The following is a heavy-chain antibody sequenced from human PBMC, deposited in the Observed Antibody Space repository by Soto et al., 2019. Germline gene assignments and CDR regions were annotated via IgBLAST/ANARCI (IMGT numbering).Heavy chain of an antibody. Sequence: QVHLAESGGGVVQPGGSLRLSCTASGFLFSNYAMQWVRQAPGKGLEWVAVISYDGKNKYYRNSVEGRFTISRDSSKNRVYLEMSTLSPEDTAVYYCGKDGMGSGSGTYHIDDWGQGTLVTVSS. D-gene: IGHD3-10*01. V-gene: IGHV3-30*18. CDR1: GFLFSNYA. CDR3: GKDGMGSGSGTYHIDD. CDR2: ISYDGKNK. J-gene: IGHJ4*02.